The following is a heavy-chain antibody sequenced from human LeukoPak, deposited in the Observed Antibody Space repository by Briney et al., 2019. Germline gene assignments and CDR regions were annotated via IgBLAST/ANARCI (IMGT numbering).Heavy chain of an antibody. CDR1: GGSISSSNW. CDR3: ARSHCTNGVCYRDYYYYYMDV. J-gene: IGHJ6*03. V-gene: IGHV4-4*02. CDR2: IYHSGST. Sequence: SGTLSLTCAVSGGSISSSNWWSWVRQPPGKGLEWIGEIYHSGSTNYNPSLKSRVTISVDTSKNQFSLKLSSVTAADTAVYYCARSHCTNGVCYRDYYYYYMDVWGKGTTVTVSS. D-gene: IGHD2-8*01.